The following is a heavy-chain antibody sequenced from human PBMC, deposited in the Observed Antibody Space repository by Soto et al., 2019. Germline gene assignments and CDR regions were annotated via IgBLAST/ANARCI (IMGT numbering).Heavy chain of an antibody. D-gene: IGHD2-8*01. CDR2: ISGSGGST. CDR1: GFTFSSYA. V-gene: IGHV3-23*01. CDR3: AKTRVDCTNGVCCSRARPAFDY. J-gene: IGHJ4*02. Sequence: PGGSLRLSCAASGFTFSSYAMSWVRQAAGEGLEWVSAISGSGGSTYYADSVKGRFTISRDNSKNTLYLQMNSLRAEDTAVYYCAKTRVDCTNGVCCSRARPAFDYWGEATLLTV.